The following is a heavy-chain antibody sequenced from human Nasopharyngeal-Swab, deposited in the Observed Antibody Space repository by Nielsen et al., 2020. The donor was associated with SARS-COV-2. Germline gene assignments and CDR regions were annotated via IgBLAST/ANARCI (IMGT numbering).Heavy chain of an antibody. CDR2: LKQDGSET. CDR3: VRLSIAAAGVDF. Sequence: GESLKISCAASGFTFSGYWMSWVRQAPGKGLEWVANLKQDGSETYYVDSVKGRFTISRDNAKNSLYLQMNSLRAEDTAVFYCVRLSIAAAGVDFWGQGTLVTVSS. CDR1: GFTFSGYW. D-gene: IGHD6-13*01. V-gene: IGHV3-7*01. J-gene: IGHJ4*02.